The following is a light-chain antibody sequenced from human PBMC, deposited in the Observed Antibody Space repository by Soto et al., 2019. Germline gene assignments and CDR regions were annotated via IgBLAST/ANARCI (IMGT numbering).Light chain of an antibody. V-gene: IGKV4-1*01. J-gene: IGKJ1*01. CDR1: QSVLFSSNNKNY. Sequence: DIVMTQSPDSLAVSLGERATINCKSSQSVLFSSNNKNYLAWYQQKPGQPPKLLIYWASTRESGVPDRFSGSGSGTDFTLTINSLQAEDVAVYYCQQYHSGPRTFGQGTKVEIK. CDR3: QQYHSGPRT. CDR2: WAS.